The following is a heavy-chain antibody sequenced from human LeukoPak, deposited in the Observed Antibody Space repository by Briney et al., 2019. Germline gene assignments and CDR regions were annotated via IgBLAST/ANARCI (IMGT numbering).Heavy chain of an antibody. CDR2: IWYDGSNK. CDR1: GFTFSSYG. CDR3: ARVGGRIVVVVAATFDAFDI. J-gene: IGHJ3*02. Sequence: GGSLRLSCAASGFTFSSYGMHWVRQAPGKGLEWVAVIWYDGSNKYYADSVKGRFTISRDNSKNTLYLQMNSLRAEDTAVYYCARVGGRIVVVVAATFDAFDIWGQGTMVTVSS. D-gene: IGHD2-15*01. V-gene: IGHV3-33*01.